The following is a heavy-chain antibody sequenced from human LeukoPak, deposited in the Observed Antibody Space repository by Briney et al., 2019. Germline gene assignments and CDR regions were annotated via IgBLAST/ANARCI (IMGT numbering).Heavy chain of an antibody. V-gene: IGHV1-69*13. D-gene: IGHD5-12*01. CDR3: ARDGYSGYDFGYYYYCMDV. J-gene: IGHJ6*03. CDR2: IIPIFGTA. Sequence: ASVKVSCKASGGTFSSYAISWVRQAPGQGLEWMGGIIPIFGTANYAQKFQGRVTITADESTSTAYMELSSLRSEDTAVYYCARDGYSGYDFGYYYYCMDVWGKGTTVTVSS. CDR1: GGTFSSYA.